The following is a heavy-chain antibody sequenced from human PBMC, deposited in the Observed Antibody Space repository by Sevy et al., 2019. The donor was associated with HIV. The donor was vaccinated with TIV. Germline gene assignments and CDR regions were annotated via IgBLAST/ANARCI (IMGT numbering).Heavy chain of an antibody. J-gene: IGHJ3*01. V-gene: IGHV4-31*03. CDR2: ISYSGRT. D-gene: IGHD1-26*01. CDR1: GGSISSLNYY. CDR3: SRANAYLTSDAFDL. Sequence: SKTQSLTCTVSGGSISSLNYYWSWIRHHPGKGLEWIGYISYSGRTSYNPSLKSRLTISLDTSKNQFSLRLSSVTAADTALFYCSRANAYLTSDAFDLWGQGTMVNVSS.